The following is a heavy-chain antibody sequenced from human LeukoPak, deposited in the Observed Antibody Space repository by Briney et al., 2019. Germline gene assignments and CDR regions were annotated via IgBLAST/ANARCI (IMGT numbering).Heavy chain of an antibody. V-gene: IGHV4-30-2*01. J-gene: IGHJ4*02. D-gene: IGHD7-27*01. CDR1: GGSISSGGYY. CDR2: IYHSGST. Sequence: PSQTLSLTCTVSGGSISSGGYYWSWIRQPPGKGLEWIGYIYHSGSTNYNPSLKSRVTMSVDTSKNQFSLKLSSLTAADTAVYYCARAIRTGLGIGSFDGWGQGTLVTVSS. CDR3: ARAIRTGLGIGSFDG.